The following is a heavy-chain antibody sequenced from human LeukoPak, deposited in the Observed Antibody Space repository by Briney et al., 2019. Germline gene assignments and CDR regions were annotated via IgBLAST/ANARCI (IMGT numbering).Heavy chain of an antibody. CDR2: TYHSGST. Sequence: PSETLSLTCTVSGGSISSGGYYWSWIRQPPGKGLEWIGYTYHSGSTYYNPSLKSRVTISVDRSKNQFSLKLSSVTAADTAVYYCARWLHRYYFDYWGQGTLVTVSS. CDR3: ARWLHRYYFDY. J-gene: IGHJ4*02. V-gene: IGHV4-30-2*01. D-gene: IGHD5-24*01. CDR1: GGSISSGGYY.